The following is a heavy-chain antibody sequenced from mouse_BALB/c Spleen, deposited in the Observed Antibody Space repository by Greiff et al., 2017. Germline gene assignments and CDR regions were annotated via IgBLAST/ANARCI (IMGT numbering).Heavy chain of an antibody. Sequence: EVMLVESGGGLVQPGGSRKLSCAASGFTFSSFGMHWVRQAPEKGLEWVAYISSGSSTIYYADTVTGRFTISRDNPKNTLFLQMTSLRSEDTAMYYCARDYDSPDYWGQGTTRTVSS. J-gene: IGHJ2*01. CDR3: ARDYDSPDY. CDR1: GFTFSSFG. V-gene: IGHV5-17*02. CDR2: ISSGSSTI. D-gene: IGHD2-4*01.